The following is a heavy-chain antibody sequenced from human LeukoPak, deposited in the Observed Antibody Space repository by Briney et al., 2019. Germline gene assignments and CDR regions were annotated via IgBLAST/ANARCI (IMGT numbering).Heavy chain of an antibody. D-gene: IGHD6-6*01. CDR1: GGSISSHY. Sequence: SETLSLTCTVSGGSISSHYWSWVRQPPGKGLEWIGYIYYSGTTNYKPSLKSRVTITMGTSKNHFSLKLSSVTAADTGVYYCARVVGTIAASLGPPGDQYYYYMDVWGKGTTVTVSS. J-gene: IGHJ6*03. V-gene: IGHV4-59*11. CDR2: IYYSGTT. CDR3: ARVVGTIAASLGPPGDQYYYYMDV.